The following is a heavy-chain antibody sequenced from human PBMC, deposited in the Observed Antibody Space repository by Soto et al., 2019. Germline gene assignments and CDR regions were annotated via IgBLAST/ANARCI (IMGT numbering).Heavy chain of an antibody. CDR2: IYSGGST. Sequence: GGSLRLSCVASGFTVSSNYMSWVRQAPGKGLEWVSIIYSGGSTYYADSVKGRFTISRGNSNNTLYLQMNTLRAEDTAVYYCATNIVATLGPYDSLGQGTLLTVSS. J-gene: IGHJ5*01. D-gene: IGHD5-12*01. CDR3: ATNIVATLGPYDS. CDR1: GFTVSSNY. V-gene: IGHV3-66*01.